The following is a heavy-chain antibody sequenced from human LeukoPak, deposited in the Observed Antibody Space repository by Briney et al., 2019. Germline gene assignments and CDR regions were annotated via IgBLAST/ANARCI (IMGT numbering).Heavy chain of an antibody. V-gene: IGHV3-33*01. Sequence: PGGSLRLSCAVSGFTFSSYGMHWVRQAPGKGLEWVAVIWYDGSNKYYADSVKGRFTISRDNSKNTLYLQMNSLRAEDTAVYYCTRTPSSTSSWYYFDYWGQGTLVTVSS. J-gene: IGHJ4*02. CDR2: IWYDGSNK. CDR1: GFTFSSYG. CDR3: TRTPSSTSSWYYFDY. D-gene: IGHD6-13*01.